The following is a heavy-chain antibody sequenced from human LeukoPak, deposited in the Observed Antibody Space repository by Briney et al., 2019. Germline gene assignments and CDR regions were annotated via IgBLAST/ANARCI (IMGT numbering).Heavy chain of an antibody. Sequence: GGSLRLSCAASGFTSSSYSMNWVRQAPGKGLEWVSSISSSSSYIYYADSVKGRFTISRDNAKNSLYLQMNSLRAEDTAVYYCATTIGADFDYWGQGTLVTVSS. V-gene: IGHV3-21*01. J-gene: IGHJ4*02. CDR1: GFTSSSYS. CDR3: ATTIGADFDY. D-gene: IGHD3-3*01. CDR2: ISSSSSYI.